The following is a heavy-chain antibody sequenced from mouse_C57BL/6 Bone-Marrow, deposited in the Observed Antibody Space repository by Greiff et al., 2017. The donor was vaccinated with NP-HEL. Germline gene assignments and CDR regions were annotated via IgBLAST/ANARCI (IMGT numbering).Heavy chain of an antibody. CDR2: ISSGSSTI. CDR1: GFTFSDYG. CDR3: ARRLRRGYAMDY. J-gene: IGHJ4*01. Sequence: DVMLVESGGGLVKPGGSLKLSCAASGFTFSDYGMHWVRQAPEKGLEWVAYISSGSSTIYYADTVKGRFTISRDNAKNTLFLQMTSLRSEDTAMYYCARRLRRGYAMDYWGQGTSVTVSS. D-gene: IGHD2-4*01. V-gene: IGHV5-17*01.